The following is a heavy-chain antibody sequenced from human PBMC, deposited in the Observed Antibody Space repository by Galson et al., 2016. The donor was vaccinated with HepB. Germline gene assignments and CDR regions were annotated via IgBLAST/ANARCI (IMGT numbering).Heavy chain of an antibody. CDR1: GLTFSTCD. CDR3: VKDAGRSGRQYFFDP. J-gene: IGHJ5*02. Sequence: SLRLSCAVSGLTFSTCDMTWVRQAPGKGLEWVSSIGTDEYTYYADFVQGRFTISRDTSKNMVFLDMNRLRAEDTALYFCVKDAGRSGRQYFFDPWGQGTVVTV. V-gene: IGHV3-23*01. CDR2: IGTDEYT. D-gene: IGHD3-10*01.